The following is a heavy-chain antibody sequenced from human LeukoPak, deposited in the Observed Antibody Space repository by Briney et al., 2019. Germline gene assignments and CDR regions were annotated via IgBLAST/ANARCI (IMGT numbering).Heavy chain of an antibody. J-gene: IGHJ4*02. CDR3: ARLGGSGSYYERYFDY. Sequence: SGTLSLTCAVSSDSISSRNWWSWVRQPPGKGLEWIGEIYHSGSTNYNPSLKSRVTISVDKSKNQYSLKLTSVTAADTAVYYCARLGGSGSYYERYFDYWGQGTVVTVSS. D-gene: IGHD3-10*01. V-gene: IGHV4-4*02. CDR1: SDSISSRNW. CDR2: IYHSGST.